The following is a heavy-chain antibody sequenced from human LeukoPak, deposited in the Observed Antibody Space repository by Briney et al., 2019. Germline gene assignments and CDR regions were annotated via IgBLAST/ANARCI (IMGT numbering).Heavy chain of an antibody. CDR3: ARWVASTETFDI. Sequence: ASVNVSCKSSVYTFTGYYMHWVRQAPGQGLGWMGWINPNSGGTNYAQKFQGRVTMTRDTSISTAYMELSRLRSDDTAVYYCARWVASTETFDIWGQGTMVTVSS. D-gene: IGHD5/OR15-5a*01. V-gene: IGHV1-2*02. J-gene: IGHJ3*02. CDR2: INPNSGGT. CDR1: VYTFTGYY.